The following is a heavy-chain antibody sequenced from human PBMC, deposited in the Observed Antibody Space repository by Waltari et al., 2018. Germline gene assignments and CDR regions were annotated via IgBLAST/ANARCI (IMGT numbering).Heavy chain of an antibody. V-gene: IGHV4-39*07. CDR1: GDSISSSNYY. CDR2: IYYSGNT. J-gene: IGHJ4*02. Sequence: QLQLQESGPGLVKPSETLSLTCIVSGDSISSSNYYWGWIRQPPGKGLEWIGIIYYSGNTYYTPPFKSRVTISVDTSQSQFFLPLTSVTAADAAMYYCARQPRSGSFNYYFAHWGQGTLVTVSS. CDR3: ARQPRSGSFNYYFAH. D-gene: IGHD6-13*01.